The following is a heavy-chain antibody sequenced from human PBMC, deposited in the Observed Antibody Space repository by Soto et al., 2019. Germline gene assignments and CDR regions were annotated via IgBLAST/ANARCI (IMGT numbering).Heavy chain of an antibody. CDR1: GGSFSGYY. Sequence: SETLSLTCAVYGGSFSGYYWSWIRQPPGKGLEWIGEINHSGSTNYNPSLKSRVTISVDTSKNQFSLKLSSVTAADTAVYYCATSITMVRGVSYYGMDVWGQGTTVTVSS. CDR2: INHSGST. J-gene: IGHJ6*02. CDR3: ATSITMVRGVSYYGMDV. V-gene: IGHV4-34*01. D-gene: IGHD3-10*01.